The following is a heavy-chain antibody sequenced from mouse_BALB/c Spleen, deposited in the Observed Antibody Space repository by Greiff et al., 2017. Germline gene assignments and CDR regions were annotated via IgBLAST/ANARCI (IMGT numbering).Heavy chain of an antibody. CDR3: AIFDGYLDY. D-gene: IGHD2-3*01. J-gene: IGHJ2*01. CDR2: IYPGSGST. V-gene: IGHV1-55*01. Sequence: QVQLQQPGAELVKPGTSAKLSCKASGYNFTSYWINWVKLRPGQGLEWIGDIYPGSGSTNYNEKFKSKATLTVDTSSSTAYMQLSSLASEDSALYYCAIFDGYLDYWGQGTTLTVSS. CDR1: GYNFTSYW.